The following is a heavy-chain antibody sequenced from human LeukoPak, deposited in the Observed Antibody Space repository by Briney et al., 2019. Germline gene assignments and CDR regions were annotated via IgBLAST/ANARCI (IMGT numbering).Heavy chain of an antibody. D-gene: IGHD2-2*01. J-gene: IGHJ3*02. CDR3: AKVMREIPHCSSTSCYVAFDI. Sequence: GGSLRLSCAASGFTFRTYAMSWVRQTPGKGLDWVSVTSGSGGSTYYADSVKGRFTISRDNSKNTLYLQMNSLRAEDTAVYYCAKVMREIPHCSSTSCYVAFDIWGQGAMVTVSS. CDR2: TSGSGGST. CDR1: GFTFRTYA. V-gene: IGHV3-23*01.